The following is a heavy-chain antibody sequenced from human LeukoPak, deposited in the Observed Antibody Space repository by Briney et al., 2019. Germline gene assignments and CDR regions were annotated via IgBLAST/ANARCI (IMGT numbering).Heavy chain of an antibody. V-gene: IGHV3-21*01. Sequence: GGSLRLSCAASGFTFSSYWMSWVRQAPGKGLEWVSSISSSSSYIYYADSVKGRFTISRDNAKNSLYLQMNSLRAEDTAVYYCASGPYVFYYYYMDVWGKGTTVTVSS. CDR3: ASGPYVFYYYYMDV. CDR2: ISSSSSYI. J-gene: IGHJ6*03. D-gene: IGHD3-10*02. CDR1: GFTFSSYW.